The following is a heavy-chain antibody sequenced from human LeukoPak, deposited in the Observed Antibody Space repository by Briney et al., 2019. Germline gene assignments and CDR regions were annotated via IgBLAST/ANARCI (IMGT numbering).Heavy chain of an antibody. D-gene: IGHD5-24*01. V-gene: IGHV4-39*07. J-gene: IGHJ3*02. CDR3: ARGAATIRGYAFDI. Sequence: SETLSLACTVSGGSISSSSYYWGWIRQPPGKGLEWIGSIYYSGSTYYNPSLKSRVTISVDTSKNQFSLKLSSVTAADTAVYYCARGAATIRGYAFDIWGQGTMVTVSS. CDR2: IYYSGST. CDR1: GGSISSSSYY.